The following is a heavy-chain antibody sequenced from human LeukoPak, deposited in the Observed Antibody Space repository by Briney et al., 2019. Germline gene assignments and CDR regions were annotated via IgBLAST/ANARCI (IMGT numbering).Heavy chain of an antibody. CDR1: GYSVTSYW. V-gene: IGHV5-51*01. Sequence: GESLKIPCKGSGYSVTSYWIGWVRQMPGKGLGWMGIIYPGDSDTRYSPSFQGQVTISADKSISTAYLQWSSLKASDTAMYYGASLRGGPRVPAALFDYWGQGTLVTVSS. D-gene: IGHD2-2*01. CDR2: IYPGDSDT. CDR3: ASLRGGPRVPAALFDY. J-gene: IGHJ4*02.